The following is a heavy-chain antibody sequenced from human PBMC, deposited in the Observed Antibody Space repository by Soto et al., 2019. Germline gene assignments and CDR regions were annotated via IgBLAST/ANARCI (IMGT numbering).Heavy chain of an antibody. D-gene: IGHD3-16*02. J-gene: IGHJ3*02. CDR2: IYYSGST. V-gene: IGHV4-59*01. CDR3: ARGVMITFGGVIATGAFDI. CDR1: GGSISSYY. Sequence: SETLSLTCAVSGGSISSYYWSWIRQPPGKGLEWIGYIYYSGSTNYNPSLKSRVTISVDTSKNQFSLKLSSVTAADAAVYYCARGVMITFGGVIATGAFDIWGQGTMVTVSS.